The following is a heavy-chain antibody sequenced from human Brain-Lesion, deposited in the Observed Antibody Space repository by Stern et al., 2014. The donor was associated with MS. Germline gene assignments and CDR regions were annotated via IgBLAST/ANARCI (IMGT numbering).Heavy chain of an antibody. D-gene: IGHD5-18*01. CDR3: AKDGPALVTNWFDP. CDR2: IIPIFGSP. CDR1: GGSLGTYP. V-gene: IGHV1-69*06. Sequence: VQLVQSGPEVKKPGSSVQVSCKASGGSLGTYPINWLRKAPGKGLEWMGRIIPIFGSPNYAQKFQGRVTITADRSTTTVYMKLSSLKSDDAAVYYCAKDGPALVTNWFDPWGRGTLVTVSS. J-gene: IGHJ5*02.